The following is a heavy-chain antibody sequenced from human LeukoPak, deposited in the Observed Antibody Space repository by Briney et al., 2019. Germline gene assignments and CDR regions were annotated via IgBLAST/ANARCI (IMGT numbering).Heavy chain of an antibody. CDR2: INPNNGGT. D-gene: IGHD3-9*01. V-gene: IGHV1-2*02. CDR1: GYSFTGYH. J-gene: IGHJ4*02. Sequence: ASVKVSCKASGYSFTGYHIHWVRQAPGQGLEWMGWINPNNGGTNYAQKFQGRVTVSRDTSITTAYMELSRLRSDDTAVYYCARWDILTGTPYWGQGTLVTVSS. CDR3: ARWDILTGTPY.